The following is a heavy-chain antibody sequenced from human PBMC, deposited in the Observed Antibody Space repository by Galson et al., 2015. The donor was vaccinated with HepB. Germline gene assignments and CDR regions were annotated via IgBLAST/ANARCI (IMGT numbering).Heavy chain of an antibody. CDR2: IIPIFGTA. J-gene: IGHJ4*02. V-gene: IGHV1-69*01. CDR1: GGTFSSYA. CDR3: ARGFGYYDSSGYFDY. Sequence: SCKASGGTFSSYAISWVRQAPGQGLEWMGGIIPIFGTANYAQKFQGRVTITADESTSTAYMELSSLRSEDTAVYYCARGFGYYDSSGYFDYWGQGTLVTVSS. D-gene: IGHD3-22*01.